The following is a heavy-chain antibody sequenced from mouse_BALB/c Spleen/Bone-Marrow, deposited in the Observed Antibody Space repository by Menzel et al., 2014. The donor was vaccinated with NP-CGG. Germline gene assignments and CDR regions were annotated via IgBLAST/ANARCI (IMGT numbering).Heavy chain of an antibody. Sequence: EVQRVESGGGLVQPGGYRKLSCAASGFTFSSFGMHWVRQAPEKGLEWVAYFSSGSTAIFYADTVKGRFTISRDNPKNTLFLQMTSLRSENTAMYYCARGWICDDIDVWGACTPVTFSA. CDR3: ARGWICDDIDV. CDR2: FSSGSTAI. D-gene: IGHD1-1*02. V-gene: IGHV5-17*02. J-gene: IGHJ1*01. CDR1: GFTFSSFG.